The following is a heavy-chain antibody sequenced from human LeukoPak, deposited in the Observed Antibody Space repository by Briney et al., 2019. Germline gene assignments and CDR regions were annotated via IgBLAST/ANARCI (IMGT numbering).Heavy chain of an antibody. CDR3: ARAAGIRYFDWLGFDY. CDR1: GGSISSSNW. Sequence: SGTLSLTCAVSGGSISSSNWWSWVRQHPGKGLEWIGYIYYSGSTYYKPSLKSRVTISIDTSKNQFSLKLSSVTAADTAVYYCARAAGIRYFDWLGFDYWGQGTLVTVSS. J-gene: IGHJ4*02. CDR2: IYYSGST. D-gene: IGHD3-9*01. V-gene: IGHV4-4*02.